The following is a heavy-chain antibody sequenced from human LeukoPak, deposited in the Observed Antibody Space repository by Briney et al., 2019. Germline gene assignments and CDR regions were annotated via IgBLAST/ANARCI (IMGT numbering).Heavy chain of an antibody. D-gene: IGHD3-9*01. CDR1: GYSISSGYY. Sequence: PSETLSLTCAVSGYSISSGYYCVWIRQPPGKGLEWIGSIYHSGSTYYNPSLKSRVTISVDTSKNQFSLKLSSVTAADTAVYYCARPDYDILTGYSPGAFDIWGQGTMVTVSS. J-gene: IGHJ3*02. CDR2: IYHSGST. CDR3: ARPDYDILTGYSPGAFDI. V-gene: IGHV4-38-2*01.